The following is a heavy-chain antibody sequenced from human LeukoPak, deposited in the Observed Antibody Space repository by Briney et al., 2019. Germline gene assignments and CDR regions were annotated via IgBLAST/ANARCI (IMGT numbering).Heavy chain of an antibody. CDR3: ARDLRGYYDFWSGYLNDAFDI. CDR1: GYSFTSYW. Sequence: KSGESLKISCKGSGYSFTSYWIGWVRQMPGKGLEWMGIIYPGDSDTRYSPSFQGQVTISADKSISTAYLQWSGLKASDTAMYYCARDLRGYYDFWSGYLNDAFDIWGQGTMVTVSS. J-gene: IGHJ3*02. D-gene: IGHD3-3*01. V-gene: IGHV5-51*01. CDR2: IYPGDSDT.